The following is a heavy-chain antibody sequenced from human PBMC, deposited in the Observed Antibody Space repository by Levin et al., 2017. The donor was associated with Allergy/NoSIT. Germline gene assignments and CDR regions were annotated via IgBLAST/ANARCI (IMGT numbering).Heavy chain of an antibody. CDR3: ARQDCVGGNCYSRASAFEI. Sequence: SETLSLTCTVSGGSISSRSYYWGWIRQPPGKGLEWIGNIYYSGNSYSNTSLKSRVTISVDTSKNQFSLKLSSVTAADTAVYYCARQDCVGGNCYSRASAFEIWGQGTMVTVSS. CDR2: IYYSGNS. CDR1: GGSISSRSYY. D-gene: IGHD2-15*01. J-gene: IGHJ3*02. V-gene: IGHV4-39*01.